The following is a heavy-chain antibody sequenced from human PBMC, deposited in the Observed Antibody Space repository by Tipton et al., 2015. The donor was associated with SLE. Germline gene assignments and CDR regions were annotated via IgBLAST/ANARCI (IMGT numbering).Heavy chain of an antibody. CDR3: ARLGSGAYYYYYYYMDV. Sequence: TLSLTCAVSGGSISSSNWWSWVRQPPGKGLEWIGSIYYSGSTYYNPSLKSRVTISVDTSKNQFSLKLSSVTAADTAVYYCARLGSGAYYYYYYYMDVWGKGTTVTVSS. CDR2: IYYSGST. CDR1: GGSISSSNW. V-gene: IGHV4-4*02. J-gene: IGHJ6*03. D-gene: IGHD3-10*01.